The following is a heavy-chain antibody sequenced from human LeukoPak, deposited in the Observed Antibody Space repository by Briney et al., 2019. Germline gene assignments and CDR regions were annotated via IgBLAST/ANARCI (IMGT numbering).Heavy chain of an antibody. D-gene: IGHD3-22*01. CDR2: IYYSGST. V-gene: IGHV4-59*01. Sequence: KASETLSLTCTVSGASISSYYWSWIRQPPGKGLEWIGYIYYSGSTNYNPALKSRVTISEDTSKNQISLKLSSVTAADTAVYYCARVRGYYDSSGYVYWGQGTLVTVSS. J-gene: IGHJ4*02. CDR1: GASISSYY. CDR3: ARVRGYYDSSGYVY.